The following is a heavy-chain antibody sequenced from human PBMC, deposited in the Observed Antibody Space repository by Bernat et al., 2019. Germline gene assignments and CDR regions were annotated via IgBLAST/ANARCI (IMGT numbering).Heavy chain of an antibody. V-gene: IGHV3-21*05. D-gene: IGHD6-13*01. J-gene: IGHJ4*02. CDR1: GFTFSSYA. CDR2: ISSSSSYI. CDR3: ASSRGSSWYYYFDY. Sequence: VQLVESGGGVVQPGRSLRLSCAASGFTFSSYAMHWVRQAPGKGLEWVSYISSSSSYIYYADSVKGRFTISRDNAKNSLYLQMNSLRAEDTAVYYCASSRGSSWYYYFDYWGQGTLVTVSS.